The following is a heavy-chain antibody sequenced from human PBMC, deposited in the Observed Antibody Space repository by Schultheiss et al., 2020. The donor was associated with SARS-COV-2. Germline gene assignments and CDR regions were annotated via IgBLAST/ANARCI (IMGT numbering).Heavy chain of an antibody. CDR1: GYTFTSYA. J-gene: IGHJ4*02. CDR3: ARDPLLGYGDYFDY. Sequence: ASVKVSCKASGYTFTSYAMHWVRQAPGQRLEWMGWINAGNGNTKYSQKFQGRVTITRDTSASTAYMELSSLRSEDTAVYYCARDPLLGYGDYFDYWGQGTLVTVSS. V-gene: IGHV1-3*01. D-gene: IGHD4-17*01. CDR2: INAGNGNT.